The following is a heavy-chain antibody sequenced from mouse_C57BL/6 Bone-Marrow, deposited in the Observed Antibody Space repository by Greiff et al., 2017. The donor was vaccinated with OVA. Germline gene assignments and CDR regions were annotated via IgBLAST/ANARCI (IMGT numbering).Heavy chain of an antibody. J-gene: IGHJ2*01. CDR3: ARAYYYGSSYFDY. D-gene: IGHD1-1*01. CDR2: IDPSDSET. V-gene: IGHV1-52*01. CDR1: GYTFTSYW. Sequence: VQLQQPGAELVRPGSSVKLSCKASGYTFTSYWMHWVKQRPIQGLEWIGNIDPSDSETHYNQKFKDKATLTVDKSSSTAYMQLSSLTSEDSAVYCGARAYYYGSSYFDYWGQGTTLTVSS.